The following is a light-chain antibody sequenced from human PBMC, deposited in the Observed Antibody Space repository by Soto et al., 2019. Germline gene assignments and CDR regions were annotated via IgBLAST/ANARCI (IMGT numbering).Light chain of an antibody. Sequence: DIQMTQSPSSLSASVGDRVTITCRASQNISRYLNWYQQNPGKAPKLLIYVASSLQSGVPSRFSGSGSGTEFTLTISSLQPEDFSAYYCQQSYNTALTFGGGTKVEIK. V-gene: IGKV1-39*01. J-gene: IGKJ4*01. CDR2: VAS. CDR3: QQSYNTALT. CDR1: QNISRY.